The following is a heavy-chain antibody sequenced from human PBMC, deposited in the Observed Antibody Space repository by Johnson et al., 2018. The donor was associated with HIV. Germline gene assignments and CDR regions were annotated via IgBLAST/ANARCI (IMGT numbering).Heavy chain of an antibody. D-gene: IGHD1-26*01. Sequence: VQVVESGGGLVQPGGSLRLSCAASGFTFSSYWMSWVRQAPGKGLEWVANIKQDGSEKYYVDSVKGRFTISRDNAKNSLYLQMNSLRAEDTAVYYCARVKWDAGGCAFDIWGQGTMVTVSS. CDR2: IKQDGSEK. CDR1: GFTFSSYW. J-gene: IGHJ3*02. CDR3: ARVKWDAGGCAFDI. V-gene: IGHV3-7*05.